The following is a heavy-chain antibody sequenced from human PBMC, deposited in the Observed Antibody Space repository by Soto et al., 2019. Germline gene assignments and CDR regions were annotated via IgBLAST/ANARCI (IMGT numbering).Heavy chain of an antibody. D-gene: IGHD1-1*01. J-gene: IGHJ5*02. CDR2: ISSSSSYI. CDR3: ARAPTRPSAGTGT. CDR1: GFTFSSYS. Sequence: GGSLRLSCAASGFTFSSYSMNWVRQAPGKGLEWVSSISSSSSYIYYADSVKGRFTISRDNAKNSLYLQMNSLRAEDTAVYYCARAPTRPSAGTGTWGQGTLVTVSS. V-gene: IGHV3-21*01.